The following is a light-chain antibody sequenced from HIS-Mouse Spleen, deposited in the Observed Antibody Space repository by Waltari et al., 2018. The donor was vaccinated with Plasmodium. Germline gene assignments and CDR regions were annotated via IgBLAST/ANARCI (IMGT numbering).Light chain of an antibody. CDR3: YSTDSSGNHRV. V-gene: IGLV3-10*01. Sequence: SYELTQPPSVSVSPGQTARITCSVDALPKKYAYWYQQKPGQAPVLVIYEDSKRPSGIPERFSGSSSGTMATLTISGAQVEDEADYYCYSTDSSGNHRVFGGGTKLTVL. CDR2: EDS. J-gene: IGLJ3*02. CDR1: ALPKKY.